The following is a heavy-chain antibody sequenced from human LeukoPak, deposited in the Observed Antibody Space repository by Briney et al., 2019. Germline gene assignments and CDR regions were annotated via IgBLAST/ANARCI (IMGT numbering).Heavy chain of an antibody. V-gene: IGHV3-30*18. D-gene: IGHD6-19*01. J-gene: IGHJ4*02. Sequence: SGGSLRLSCAASGSTFSSYGMHWVRQAPGKGLEWVAVISYDGSNKYYADSVKGRFTISRDNSKNTLYLQMNSLRAEDTAVYYCAKDQWLVQYYFDYWGQGTLVTVSS. CDR3: AKDQWLVQYYFDY. CDR1: GSTFSSYG. CDR2: ISYDGSNK.